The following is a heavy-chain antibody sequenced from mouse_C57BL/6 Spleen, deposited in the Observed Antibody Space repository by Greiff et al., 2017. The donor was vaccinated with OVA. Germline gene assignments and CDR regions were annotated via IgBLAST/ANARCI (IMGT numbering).Heavy chain of an antibody. CDR2: IDPSDSET. CDR3: ARWGAMDY. V-gene: IGHV1-52*01. CDR1: GYTFTSYW. Sequence: QVQLQQPGAELVRPGSSVKLSCKASGYTFTSYWMHWVKQRPIQGLEWIGNIDPSDSETPYNQKFKDKATLTVDKSSSTAYMQLSSLTSEDSAVYYCARWGAMDYWGQGTSVTVSS. J-gene: IGHJ4*01.